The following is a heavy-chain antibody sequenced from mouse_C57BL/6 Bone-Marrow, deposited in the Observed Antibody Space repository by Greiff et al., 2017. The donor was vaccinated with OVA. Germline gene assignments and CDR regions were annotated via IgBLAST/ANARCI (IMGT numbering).Heavy chain of an antibody. CDR1: GFTFSDYY. J-gene: IGHJ3*01. V-gene: IGHV5-12*01. Sequence: EVQVVDSGGGLVQPGGSLKLSCAASGFTFSDYYMYWVRQTPEKRLEWVAYISNGGGSTYYPDTVKGRFTISRDNAKNTLYLQMSRLKSEDTAMYYCARHGPFAYWGQGTLVTVSA. CDR2: ISNGGGST. CDR3: ARHGPFAY.